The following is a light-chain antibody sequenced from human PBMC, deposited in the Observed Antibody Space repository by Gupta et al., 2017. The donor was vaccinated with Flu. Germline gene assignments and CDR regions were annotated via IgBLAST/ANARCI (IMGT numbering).Light chain of an antibody. V-gene: IGLV2-8*01. Sequence: QSALTQPPSASGSPGQSVAVSCTGTSSDIGTYNYVSWYQQRPGKAPKLIIYEVNKRPSGVPDRFSGSKSGSTASLTVSGLQAEDEGDYYCTSYAGSTNFVFGTGTKVTVL. CDR1: SSDIGTYNY. J-gene: IGLJ1*01. CDR3: TSYAGSTNFV. CDR2: EVN.